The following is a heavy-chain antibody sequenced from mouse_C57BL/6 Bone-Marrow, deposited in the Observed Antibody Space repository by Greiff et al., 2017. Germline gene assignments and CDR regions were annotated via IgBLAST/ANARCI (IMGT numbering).Heavy chain of an antibody. V-gene: IGHV5-6*01. CDR1: GFTFSSYG. J-gene: IGHJ4*01. CDR3: ARDYAMDY. CDR2: ISSGGSYT. Sequence: SGGDLVKPGGSLKLSCAASGFTFSSYGMSWVRQTPDKRLEWVATISSGGSYTYYPDSVTGRFTISRDNAKNTLYLQMSSLKSEDTAMYYCARDYAMDYWGQGTSVTVSS.